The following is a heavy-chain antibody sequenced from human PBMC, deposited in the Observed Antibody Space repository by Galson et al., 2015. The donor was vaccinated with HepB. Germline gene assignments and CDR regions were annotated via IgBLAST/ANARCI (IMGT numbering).Heavy chain of an antibody. CDR3: TTDPDYGGNAGHFDY. J-gene: IGHJ4*02. V-gene: IGHV3-15*01. CDR1: GFTFSNAW. D-gene: IGHD4-23*01. CDR2: IKSKTDGGTT. Sequence: SLRLSCAASGFTFSNAWMNWVRQAPGKGLEWVGRIKSKTDGGTTDYAAPVEGRFTISRDDSKNTLYLQMNSLKTEDTAVYYCTTDPDYGGNAGHFDYWGQGTLVTVSS.